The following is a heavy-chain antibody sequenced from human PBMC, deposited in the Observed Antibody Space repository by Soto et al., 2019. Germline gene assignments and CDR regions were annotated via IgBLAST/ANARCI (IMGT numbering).Heavy chain of an antibody. V-gene: IGHV3-23*01. J-gene: IGHJ4*02. D-gene: IGHD3-16*01. Sequence: EVQLLESGGGLVQPGGSLRLSCTASGFTFSYCAMTWVRQTPGKGLEWVSTITGSGDKTSYSNSVEGRFTISRDNSNNTLYLQMNSLRAEDTALYYCAKSNHWWSLRSDYFGLGTLVTVSS. CDR1: GFTFSYCA. CDR3: AKSNHWWSLRSDY. CDR2: ITGSGDKT.